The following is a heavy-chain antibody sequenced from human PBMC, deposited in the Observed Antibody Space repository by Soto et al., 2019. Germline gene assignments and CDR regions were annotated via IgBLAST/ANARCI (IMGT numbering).Heavy chain of an antibody. CDR1: GGTFRNYT. CDR3: ARSSPYIVVRKPTGNQDYYGMDV. Sequence: QVQLVQSGAAVKKPGSSVKVFCKASGGTFRNYTISWVRQAPGQGLEWMGGIIPVFGTTDYEQKLQGRVTITADGSTSTAYMKLSSPRSADTAVYYCARSSPYIVVRKPTGNQDYYGMDVWGQGTTVTVSS. CDR2: IIPVFGTT. D-gene: IGHD3-22*01. V-gene: IGHV1-69*01. J-gene: IGHJ6*02.